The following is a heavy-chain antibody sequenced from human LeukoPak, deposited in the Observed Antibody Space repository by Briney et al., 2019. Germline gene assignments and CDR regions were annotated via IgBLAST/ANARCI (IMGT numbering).Heavy chain of an antibody. CDR1: GFTFSSYS. D-gene: IGHD3-22*01. CDR3: ARSVLQYYYDSSGYFDY. Sequence: GGSLRLSCAASGFTFSSYSMNWVRQAPGKGLEWVSSISSSSSYIYYADSVRGRFTISRDNAKNSLYLQMNSLRAEDTAVYYCARSVLQYYYDSSGYFDYWGQGTLVTVSS. V-gene: IGHV3-21*01. J-gene: IGHJ4*02. CDR2: ISSSSSYI.